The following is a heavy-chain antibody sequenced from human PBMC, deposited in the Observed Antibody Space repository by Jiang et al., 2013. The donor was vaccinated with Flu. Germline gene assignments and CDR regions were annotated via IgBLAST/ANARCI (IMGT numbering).Heavy chain of an antibody. D-gene: IGHD3-22*01. J-gene: IGHJ4*02. CDR3: ARAPLRITMIVVVDFDY. CDR2: IIPILGIA. V-gene: IGHV1-69*02. CDR1: GGTFSSYT. Sequence: CKASGGTFSSYTISWVRQAPGQGLEWMGRIIPILGIANYAQKLQGRVTMTTDTSTSTAYMELRSLRSDDTAVYYCARAPLRITMIVVVDFDYWGQGTLVTVSS.